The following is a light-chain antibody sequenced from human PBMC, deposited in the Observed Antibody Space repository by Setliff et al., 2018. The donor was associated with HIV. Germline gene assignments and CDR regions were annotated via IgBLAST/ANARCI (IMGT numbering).Light chain of an antibody. CDR2: EVS. CDR3: TSYTTSSTLVV. CDR1: SSDVGGYNY. J-gene: IGLJ2*01. V-gene: IGLV2-14*01. Sequence: QSVLTQPPSTSGTPGQKVTISCSGTSSDVGGYNYVSWYQQHPGKAPKLMIHEVSNRPPGVSNRFSGSKSGNTASLTISGLRAEDEANYYCTSYTTSSTLVVFGGGTKGTV.